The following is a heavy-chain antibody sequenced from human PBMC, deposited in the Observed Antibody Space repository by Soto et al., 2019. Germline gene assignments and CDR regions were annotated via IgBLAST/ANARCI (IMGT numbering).Heavy chain of an antibody. D-gene: IGHD3-16*01. CDR1: GGTFSSYA. J-gene: IGHJ6*02. CDR3: ARDLGLSDNYYYYGMDV. V-gene: IGHV1-69*13. Sequence: SVKVSCKASGGTFSSYAISWVRQAPAQGLEWMGGIIPIFGTANYAQKFQGRVTITADESTSTAYMELSSLRSEDTAVYYCARDLGLSDNYYYYGMDVWGQGTTVTVSS. CDR2: IIPIFGTA.